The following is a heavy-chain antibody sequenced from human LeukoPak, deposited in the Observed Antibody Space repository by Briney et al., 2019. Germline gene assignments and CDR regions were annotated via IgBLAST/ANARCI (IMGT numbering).Heavy chain of an antibody. CDR1: GYTFTGYY. Sequence: GASVKVSCKASGYTFTGYYMHWVRQAPGQGLEWMGWINPNSGGTNYAQKFQGRVTMTRDTSISTAYMELSMLRSDDTAVYYCAREGDILTGYYGGGAFDIWGQGTMVTVSS. D-gene: IGHD3-9*01. CDR3: AREGDILTGYYGGGAFDI. CDR2: INPNSGGT. J-gene: IGHJ3*02. V-gene: IGHV1-2*02.